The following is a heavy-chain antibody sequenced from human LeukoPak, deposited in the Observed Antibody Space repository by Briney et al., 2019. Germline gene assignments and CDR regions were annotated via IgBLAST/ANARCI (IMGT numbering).Heavy chain of an antibody. J-gene: IGHJ4*02. CDR3: VRGSGGDGSGSL. CDR1: GGSISSGSYY. Sequence: SQTLSLTCTVSGGSISSGSYYWSWIRQPAGKGLEWIGRIYTSGSTNYNPSLKSRVTISVDTSKNQVSLNLSFVTAADTAMYYCVRGSGGDGSGSLWGQGTLVTVSS. D-gene: IGHD3-10*01. V-gene: IGHV4-61*02. CDR2: IYTSGST.